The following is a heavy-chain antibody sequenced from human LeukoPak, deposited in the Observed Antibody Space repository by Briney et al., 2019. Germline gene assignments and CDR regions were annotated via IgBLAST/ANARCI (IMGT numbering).Heavy chain of an antibody. D-gene: IGHD5-18*01. CDR3: AREGRYRYGYNEYHSYMDI. CDR1: GGSISSSSYY. CDR2: IYYSGST. Sequence: SETLSLTCTVSGGSISSSSYYWGWIRQPPGKGLEWIGNIYYSGSTYYNPSLKSRVTISVDTSKNQFSLKLSSVTAADTAVYHCAREGRYRYGYNEYHSYMDIWGKGTTVTISS. J-gene: IGHJ6*03. V-gene: IGHV4-39*07.